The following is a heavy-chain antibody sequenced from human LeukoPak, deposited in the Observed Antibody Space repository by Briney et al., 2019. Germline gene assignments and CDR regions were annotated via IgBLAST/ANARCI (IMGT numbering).Heavy chain of an antibody. CDR1: GGSISIYY. D-gene: IGHD6-13*01. V-gene: IGHV4-59*01. Sequence: SETLSLTCTVSGGSISIYYWSWIRQPPGKGLEWIGYIYYSGSTNYNPSLKSRVTISVDTSKNQFSLKLSSVTAADTAVYYCARVDGYSSSWYVDYWGQGTLVTVSS. J-gene: IGHJ4*02. CDR3: ARVDGYSSSWYVDY. CDR2: IYYSGST.